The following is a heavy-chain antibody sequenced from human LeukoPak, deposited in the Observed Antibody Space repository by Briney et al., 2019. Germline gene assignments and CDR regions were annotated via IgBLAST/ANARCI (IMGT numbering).Heavy chain of an antibody. J-gene: IGHJ4*02. V-gene: IGHV4-34*01. CDR1: GGSFSGYY. CDR2: INHSGST. Sequence: SETLSLTCAVYGGSFSGYYWSWVRQPPGKGLEWIGEINHSGSTNYNPSLKSRVTISVDTSKNQFSLKLSSVTAADTAVYYCARVSVAGNEVDYWGQGTLVTVSS. D-gene: IGHD6-19*01. CDR3: ARVSVAGNEVDY.